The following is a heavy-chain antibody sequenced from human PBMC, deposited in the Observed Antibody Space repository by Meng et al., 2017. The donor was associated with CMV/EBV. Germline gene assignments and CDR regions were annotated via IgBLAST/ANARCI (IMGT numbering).Heavy chain of an antibody. Sequence: ASVKVSCRASGYTFTNYAMNWVRQAPGQGLEWMGWINPNSGGTNYAQKFQGRVTMTRDTSISTAYMELSRLRSDNTAVYYCARRPGIAAAGTYYGMDVWGQGTTVTVSS. CDR1: GYTFTNYA. J-gene: IGHJ6*02. V-gene: IGHV1-2*02. CDR2: INPNSGGT. D-gene: IGHD6-13*01. CDR3: ARRPGIAAAGTYYGMDV.